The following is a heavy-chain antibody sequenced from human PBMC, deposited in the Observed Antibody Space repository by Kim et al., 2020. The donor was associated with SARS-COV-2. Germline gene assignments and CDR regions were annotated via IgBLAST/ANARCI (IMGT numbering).Heavy chain of an antibody. D-gene: IGHD3-10*01. CDR1: GYSFTSYW. CDR3: ARSLSRGTYDYGMDV. CDR2: IYPGDSDT. V-gene: IGHV5-51*01. J-gene: IGHJ6*02. Sequence: GESLKISCKGSGYSFTSYWIGWVRQMPGKGLEWMGIIYPGDSDTRYSPSFQGQVTISADKSISTAYLQWSSLKASDTAMYYCARSLSRGTYDYGMDVWGQGTTVTVSS.